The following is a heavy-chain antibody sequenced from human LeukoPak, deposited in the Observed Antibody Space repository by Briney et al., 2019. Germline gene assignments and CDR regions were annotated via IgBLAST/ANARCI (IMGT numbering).Heavy chain of an antibody. D-gene: IGHD6-19*01. CDR3: ARTYSSGWYHDY. CDR2: IIPIFGTA. Sequence: SVKVSCKASGGTFSSYAISWVRQAPGQGLEWMGGIIPIFGTANYAQKFQGRVTITADESTSTAYMQLSSLRSEDTAVYYCARTYSSGWYHDYWGQGTLVTVSS. J-gene: IGHJ4*02. V-gene: IGHV1-69*01. CDR1: GGTFSSYA.